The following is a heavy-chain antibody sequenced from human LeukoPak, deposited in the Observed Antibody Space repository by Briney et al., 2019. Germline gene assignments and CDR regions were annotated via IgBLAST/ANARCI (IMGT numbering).Heavy chain of an antibody. Sequence: GGSLRLSCAASGFTFSGYGMHWVRQAPGKGLEWVAVIWYDGSNKYYADSVKGRFTISRDNSKNTLYLQMNSLRAEDTAVYYCARDLRYFDWYYYYYYGMDVWGKGTTVTVSS. CDR1: GFTFSGYG. D-gene: IGHD3-9*01. CDR2: IWYDGSNK. CDR3: ARDLRYFDWYYYYYYGMDV. V-gene: IGHV3-33*01. J-gene: IGHJ6*04.